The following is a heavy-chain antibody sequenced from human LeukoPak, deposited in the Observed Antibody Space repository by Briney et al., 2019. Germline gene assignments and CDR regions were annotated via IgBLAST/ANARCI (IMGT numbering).Heavy chain of an antibody. V-gene: IGHV4-34*01. CDR3: ARDRDAALDY. D-gene: IGHD3-10*01. Sequence: SSETLSLTCAVYGVSFSGYYWSWIRQPPGKGLEWIGEINHSGSTNYNPSLKSRVTISVDTSKNQFSLKLSSVTAADTAVYYCARDRDAALDYWGQGTLVTVSS. J-gene: IGHJ4*02. CDR2: INHSGST. CDR1: GVSFSGYY.